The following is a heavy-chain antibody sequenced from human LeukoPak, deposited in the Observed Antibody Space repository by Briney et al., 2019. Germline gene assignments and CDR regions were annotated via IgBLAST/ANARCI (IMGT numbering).Heavy chain of an antibody. CDR2: INPNSGGT. D-gene: IGHD1-26*01. J-gene: IGHJ4*02. CDR3: ARSAGIVKRDY. CDR1: GYTFTDYY. Sequence: VSVKVSCKASGYTFTDYYMHWVRQAPGQGLEWMGWINPNSGGTNSAQSFQGRVTMTRDTSISTAYMELSSLRSDDTAVYYCARSAGIVKRDYWGQGTLVTVSS. V-gene: IGHV1-2*02.